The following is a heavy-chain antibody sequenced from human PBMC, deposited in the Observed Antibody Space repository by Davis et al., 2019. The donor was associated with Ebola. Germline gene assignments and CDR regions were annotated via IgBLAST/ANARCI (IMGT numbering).Heavy chain of an antibody. V-gene: IGHV3-48*02. Sequence: PGGSLRLSCAASGFTFNTYSMNWVRQAPGKGLEWVAYITPNSGSIYYADSVEGRFTISRDNAKNSLHLEMISLRDEDTAVYYCARDPDGYCSSSRCSLYYGMDVWGQGTTVTVSS. CDR2: ITPNSGSI. CDR1: GFTFNTYS. J-gene: IGHJ6*02. CDR3: ARDPDGYCSSSRCSLYYGMDV. D-gene: IGHD2-2*01.